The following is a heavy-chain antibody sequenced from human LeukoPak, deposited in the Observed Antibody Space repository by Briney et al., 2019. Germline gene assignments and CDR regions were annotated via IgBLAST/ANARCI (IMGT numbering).Heavy chain of an antibody. CDR2: IIPILGIA. CDR1: GGTFSSYA. D-gene: IGHD5-18*01. Sequence: SVKVSCKASGGTFSSYAISWVRQAPGQGLEWMGRIIPILGIANYAQKFQGRVTITANKSTSTAYMELSSLRSEDTAVYYCAREKKAMATAFDYWGQGTLVTVSS. V-gene: IGHV1-69*04. CDR3: AREKKAMATAFDY. J-gene: IGHJ4*02.